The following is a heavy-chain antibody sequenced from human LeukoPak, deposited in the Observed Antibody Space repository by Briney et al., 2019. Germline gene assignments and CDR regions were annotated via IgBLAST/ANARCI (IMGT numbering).Heavy chain of an antibody. D-gene: IGHD3-22*01. CDR3: ARADSSRARIDY. CDR1: GGSISSYY. CDR2: IYYSGST. V-gene: IGHV4-59*01. Sequence: SETLSLTSTVSGGSISSYYWSWIRQPPGKGLEWIGYIYYSGSTNYNPSLKSRVTISVDTSKNQFSLKLSSVTVADTAVYYCARADSSRARIDYWGQGTLVTVSS. J-gene: IGHJ4*02.